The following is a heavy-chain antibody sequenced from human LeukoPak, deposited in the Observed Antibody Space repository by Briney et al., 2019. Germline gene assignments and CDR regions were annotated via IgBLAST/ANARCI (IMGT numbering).Heavy chain of an antibody. V-gene: IGHV4-59*01. CDR2: IYYGGST. Sequence: PSETLSLTCTVSGVSISSYYWSWIRQPPGKGLEWIGYIYYGGSTNYNPSLKSRVTISVHTSKNQFSLKLSSVTAADTAVYYCARCPRAAFDIWGQGTMVTVSS. J-gene: IGHJ3*02. CDR1: GVSISSYY. CDR3: ARCPRAAFDI.